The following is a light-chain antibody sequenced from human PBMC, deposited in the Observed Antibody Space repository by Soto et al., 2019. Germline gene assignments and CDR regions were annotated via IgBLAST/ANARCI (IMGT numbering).Light chain of an antibody. V-gene: IGLV1-36*01. CDR3: AVWDDRLNGPV. J-gene: IGLJ2*01. Sequence: QPVLTQPPSVSGAPRQRVTISCSGSTPNIRNNAVNWYQHVPGKAPKLLIYYDDLLSSGVSDRFSGSKSGTSASLAISGLQSEDEADYYCAVWDDRLNGPVFGGGTKLTVL. CDR2: YDD. CDR1: TPNIRNNA.